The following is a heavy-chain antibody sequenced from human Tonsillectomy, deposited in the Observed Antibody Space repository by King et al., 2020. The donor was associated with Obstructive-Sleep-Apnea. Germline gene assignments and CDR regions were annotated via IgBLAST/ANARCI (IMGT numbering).Heavy chain of an antibody. CDR3: ARSKNTAMVSYYGMDV. CDR1: GVSRSTARMV. V-gene: IGHV2-26*01. J-gene: IGHJ6*02. D-gene: IGHD5-18*01. CDR2: SVSNDAK. Sequence: TLKESVPVLVQPTETLTLTCTVSGVSRSTARMVLSCIRQPPGKALEWLAHSVSNDAKSYSTSLKSKITISKVTSKSQVVLTMTNMDPVDTATYYCARSKNTAMVSYYGMDVWGQGTTVTVSS.